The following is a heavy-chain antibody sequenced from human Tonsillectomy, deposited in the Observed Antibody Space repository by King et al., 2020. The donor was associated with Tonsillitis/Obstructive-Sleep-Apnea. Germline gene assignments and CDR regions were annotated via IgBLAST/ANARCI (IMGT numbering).Heavy chain of an antibody. Sequence: VQLQQWGAGLLTPSETLSLTCAVYGGSFSGYYWSWIRQPPGKGLEWIGQINHSGSTNYNSSLKSRVTISVDTSKNQFSLTLSSVTAADTAVYYCASHPVPVLRLLEWPPPPPPNWGQGTLVTVSS. CDR1: GGSFSGYY. CDR2: INHSGST. J-gene: IGHJ4*02. V-gene: IGHV4-34*01. D-gene: IGHD3-3*01. CDR3: ASHPVPVLRLLEWPPPPPPN.